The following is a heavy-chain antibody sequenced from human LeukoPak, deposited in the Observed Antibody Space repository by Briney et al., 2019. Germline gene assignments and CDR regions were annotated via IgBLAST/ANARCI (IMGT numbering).Heavy chain of an antibody. CDR3: ARAPPWSPFDY. J-gene: IGHJ4*02. CDR1: RFTFSNYD. V-gene: IGHV3-30-3*01. CDR2: ISYDGSNK. Sequence: GGSLRLSCAASRFTFSNYDISWVRQAPGKGLEWEAVISYDGSNKYYADSVKGRFTISRDNSKNTLYLQMNSLRAEDTAVYYCARAPPWSPFDYWGQGTLVTVSS.